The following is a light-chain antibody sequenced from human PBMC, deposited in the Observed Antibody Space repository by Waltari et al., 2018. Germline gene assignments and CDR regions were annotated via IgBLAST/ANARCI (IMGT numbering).Light chain of an antibody. V-gene: IGKV3-11*01. CDR2: DAS. CDR3: QLRYSWPPKFT. Sequence: EIVLTQSPATLSWSPGERATISCEASQSVSNYLAWYQQKRGQTPRLLISDASNRATGIPARFRGSGSGTDFTLTISGLEPEDSAVYYCQLRYSWPPKFTFGPGTKVEIK. CDR1: QSVSNY. J-gene: IGKJ3*01.